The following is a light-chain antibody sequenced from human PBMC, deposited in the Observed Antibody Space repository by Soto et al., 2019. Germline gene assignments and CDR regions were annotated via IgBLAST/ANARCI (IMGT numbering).Light chain of an antibody. CDR3: QQYGSSPPRT. CDR1: QSVSSY. CDR2: DAS. J-gene: IGKJ4*01. Sequence: EIVLTQFPATLSLSPGERATLSCRASQSVSSYVAWYQQKAGQAPRLLIYDASNRATGIPARFSGSGSGTDFTLTISNLEPEDFAVYYCQQYGSSPPRTFGGGTKVEIK. V-gene: IGKV3-11*01.